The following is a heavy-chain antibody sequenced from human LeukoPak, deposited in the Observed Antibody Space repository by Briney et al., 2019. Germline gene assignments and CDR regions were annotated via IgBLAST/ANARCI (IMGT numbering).Heavy chain of an antibody. D-gene: IGHD3-10*01. CDR3: ARDEEVRGVIYDY. CDR2: INHSGST. Sequence: PSETLSLTCAVYGGSFSGYYWSWIRQPPGKGLEWIGEINHSGSTNYTPSLKSRVTISVDTSKNQFSLKLSSVTAADTAVYYCARDEEVRGVIYDYWGQGTLVTVSS. V-gene: IGHV4-34*01. CDR1: GGSFSGYY. J-gene: IGHJ4*02.